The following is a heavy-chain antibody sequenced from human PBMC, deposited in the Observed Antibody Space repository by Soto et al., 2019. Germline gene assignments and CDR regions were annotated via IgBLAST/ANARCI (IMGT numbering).Heavy chain of an antibody. V-gene: IGHV3-23*01. Sequence: GGSLRLSCAASGFTFSSYAMSWVRQAPGKGLEWVSAISGSGESTYYADSVKGRFTISRDNSKNTLYLQMNSLRAEDSDVYYRAKRGSYYYYYGMDGWGQGTTVTVSS. J-gene: IGHJ6*02. D-gene: IGHD1-26*01. CDR1: GFTFSSYA. CDR3: AKRGSYYYYYGMDG. CDR2: ISGSGEST.